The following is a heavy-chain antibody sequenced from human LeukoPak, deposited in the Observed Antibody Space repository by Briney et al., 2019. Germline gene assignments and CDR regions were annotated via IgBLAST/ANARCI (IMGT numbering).Heavy chain of an antibody. CDR2: ISGSGGST. CDR1: GFTFSSYE. D-gene: IGHD6-13*01. Sequence: GGSLRLSCAASGFTFSSYEMNWVRQAPGKGLEWVSTISGSGGSTYYADSVKGRFTISRDNSKNTLSLQMESLRAGDTAVYFCAKGGRHIPAAYDYWGQGALVTVSS. J-gene: IGHJ4*02. V-gene: IGHV3-23*01. CDR3: AKGGRHIPAAYDY.